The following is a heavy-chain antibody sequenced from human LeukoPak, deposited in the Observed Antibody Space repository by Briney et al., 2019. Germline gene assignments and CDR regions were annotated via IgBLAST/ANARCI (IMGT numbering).Heavy chain of an antibody. CDR2: IYHSGST. D-gene: IGHD3-22*01. J-gene: IGHJ3*02. V-gene: IGHV4-4*02. CDR1: GGSISSSNW. CDR3: ASTLWDYYDSSGPPPDI. Sequence: HPSETLSLTCAVSGGSISSSNWWSWVRQPPGKGLEWIGEIYHSGSTNYNPSLKSRVTISVDKSKNQFSLKLSSVTAADTAVYYCASTLWDYYDSSGPPPDIWGQGTMVTVSS.